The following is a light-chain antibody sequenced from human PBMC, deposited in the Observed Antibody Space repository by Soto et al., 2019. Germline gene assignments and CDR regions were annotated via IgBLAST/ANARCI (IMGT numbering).Light chain of an antibody. Sequence: EVVLTQSPATLSLSPGERATLSCRASESVFGYLAWYQHKPGQAPRLLIYDASNRATGVPARFSGSGSGTDFTLTISSLEPEDFAIYYCQQRYRWPPITFGQGTRLDNK. CDR2: DAS. CDR3: QQRYRWPPIT. J-gene: IGKJ5*01. V-gene: IGKV3-11*01. CDR1: ESVFGY.